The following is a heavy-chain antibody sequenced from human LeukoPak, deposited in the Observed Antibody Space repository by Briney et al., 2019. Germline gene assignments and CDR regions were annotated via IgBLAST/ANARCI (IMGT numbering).Heavy chain of an antibody. CDR1: GGSISSYY. D-gene: IGHD5-12*01. V-gene: IGHV4-59*10. J-gene: IGHJ3*02. Sequence: SETLSLTCAVYGGSISSYYWSWIRQPAGKGLEWIGRIYTSGSTNYNPSLKSRVTMSVDTSKNQFSLKLSSVTAVDTAVYYCARGDIVATKNAFDIWGQGTMVTVSS. CDR2: IYTSGST. CDR3: ARGDIVATKNAFDI.